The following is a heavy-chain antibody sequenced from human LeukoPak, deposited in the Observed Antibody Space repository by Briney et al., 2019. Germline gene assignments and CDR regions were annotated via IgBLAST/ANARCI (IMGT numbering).Heavy chain of an antibody. V-gene: IGHV4-59*01. D-gene: IGHD6-13*01. CDR2: IYYSGST. Sequence: SETLSLTCTVSGGSISSYYWSWIRQPPGKGLEWIGYIYYSGSTNYNPSLKSRVTISVDTSKNQFSLKLSSVTAADTAVYYCARGVAAAVLVSWGQGTPVTGSS. CDR1: GGSISSYY. J-gene: IGHJ4*02. CDR3: ARGVAAAVLVS.